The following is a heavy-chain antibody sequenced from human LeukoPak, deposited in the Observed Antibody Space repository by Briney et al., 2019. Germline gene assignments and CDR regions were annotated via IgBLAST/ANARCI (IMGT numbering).Heavy chain of an antibody. V-gene: IGHV1-18*01. Sequence: GASVKVSCKASGYTFTSYGISWVRQAPGQGLEWMGWISAYNGNTNYAQKLQGRVTMTTDTSTSTAYMELRSLRSDDTAVYYCARANSGYDFGGYYYYYYMDVWGKGTTVTISS. D-gene: IGHD5-12*01. J-gene: IGHJ6*03. CDR1: GYTFTSYG. CDR2: ISAYNGNT. CDR3: ARANSGYDFGGYYYYYYMDV.